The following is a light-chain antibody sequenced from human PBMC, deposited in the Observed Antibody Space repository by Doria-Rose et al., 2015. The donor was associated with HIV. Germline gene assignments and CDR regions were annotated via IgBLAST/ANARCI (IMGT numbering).Light chain of an antibody. CDR2: WAS. J-gene: IGKJ3*01. V-gene: IGKV4-1*01. Sequence: DIRVTQSPESLGMSLGERATLNCKSNQSLLYTSKNYLAWYQQKPGQPPKLLIYWASTRQSGVPARFSGSGSGTDFTLTISSLGAEDVAVYYCQQYYGTPSFGPGTTVDIK. CDR1: QSLLYTSKNY. CDR3: QQYYGTPS.